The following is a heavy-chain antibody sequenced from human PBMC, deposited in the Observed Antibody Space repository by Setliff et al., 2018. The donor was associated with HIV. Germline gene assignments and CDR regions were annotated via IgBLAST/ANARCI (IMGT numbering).Heavy chain of an antibody. J-gene: IGHJ4*02. D-gene: IGHD7-27*01. CDR1: GYNLHNYG. Sequence: ASVKVSCKASGYNLHNYGITWVRQAPGQGLEWMGWINTHTGNTNSAQRFQGRVTMTTDTSTSTAYMELRSLRSDDTAVYYCARPLGRGLDYWGQGILVTVSS. CDR2: INTHTGNT. CDR3: ARPLGRGLDY. V-gene: IGHV1-18*01.